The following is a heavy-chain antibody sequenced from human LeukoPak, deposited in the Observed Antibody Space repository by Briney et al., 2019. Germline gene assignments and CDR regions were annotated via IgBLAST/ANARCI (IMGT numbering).Heavy chain of an antibody. Sequence: ASVKVSCKASGYTFTGYYMHWVRQAPGQGLEWMGWINPNTGVTNYAQKFQGRVNMTRDSSISTAYMELSRLRSDDTAVYYCARAYCSSTSCYDLWGQGTLVTVSS. CDR2: INPNTGVT. CDR1: GYTFTGYY. J-gene: IGHJ4*02. V-gene: IGHV1-2*02. CDR3: ARAYCSSTSCYDL. D-gene: IGHD2-2*01.